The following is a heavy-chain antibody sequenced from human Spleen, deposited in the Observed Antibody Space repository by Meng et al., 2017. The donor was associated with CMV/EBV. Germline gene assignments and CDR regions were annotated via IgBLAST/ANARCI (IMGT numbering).Heavy chain of an antibody. D-gene: IGHD7-27*01. V-gene: IGHV3-21*01. Sequence: GESLKISCAASGFTFSSYEMNWVRQAPGKGLEWVASISTSSNYIYYPDSVKGRFTISRDNAKNSLYLQMNSLGAEDTAVYYCARRGDQNFCDSWGQGTLVTVSS. CDR2: ISTSSNYI. CDR3: ARRGDQNFCDS. J-gene: IGHJ4*02. CDR1: GFTFSSYE.